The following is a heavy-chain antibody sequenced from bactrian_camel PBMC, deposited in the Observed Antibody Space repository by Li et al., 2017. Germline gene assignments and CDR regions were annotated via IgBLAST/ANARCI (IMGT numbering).Heavy chain of an antibody. CDR1: GVTWSSRC. Sequence: HVQLVESGGGSVQAGGSLRLSCAASGVTWSSRCKGWFRQAPGKEREGVATIGSVGNTTYADSVQGRFTISKDNAKNILLLQMNSLKPEDTAMYYCAADLSTPRCAVVSRTSYKFGGQGTQVTVS. CDR3: AADLSTPRCAVVSRTSYKF. V-gene: IGHV3S55*01. CDR2: IGSVGNT. D-gene: IGHD2*01. J-gene: IGHJ4*01.